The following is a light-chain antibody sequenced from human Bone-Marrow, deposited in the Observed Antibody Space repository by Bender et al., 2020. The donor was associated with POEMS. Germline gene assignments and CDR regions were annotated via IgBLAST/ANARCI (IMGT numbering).Light chain of an antibody. CDR3: QLWNTTGDHPGAV. J-gene: IGLJ2*01. Sequence: SYVLTKPPSLSVAPGKTAAITCGGNNIASKSVHWYQQKPGQAPVVLIFYDSDRPSGIPERFSGSNSGNTATLTISRVEAGDEGDYYCQLWNTTGDHPGAVFGGGTRLTVL. V-gene: IGLV3-21*04. CDR1: NIASKS. CDR2: YDS.